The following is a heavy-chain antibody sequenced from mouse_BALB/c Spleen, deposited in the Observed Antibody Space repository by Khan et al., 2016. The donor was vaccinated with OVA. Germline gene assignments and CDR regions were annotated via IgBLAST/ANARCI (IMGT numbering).Heavy chain of an antibody. J-gene: IGHJ2*01. Sequence: QVQLKQSGAEQAKPGASVKMSCKTSGYTFSSYWMHWVKQRPGQGLEWIGYINPTSGYTEYNEKFKDKATLSADKSSSTAYMQLTSLTSEDSAVYYCARDRIDYWGQGTTLTGSS. CDR3: ARDRIDY. CDR1: GYTFSSYW. CDR2: INPTSGYT. V-gene: IGHV1-7*01.